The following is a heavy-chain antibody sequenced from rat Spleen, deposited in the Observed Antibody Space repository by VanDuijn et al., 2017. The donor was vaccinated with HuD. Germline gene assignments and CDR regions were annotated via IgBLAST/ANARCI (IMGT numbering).Heavy chain of an antibody. Sequence: EVQLVESGGGLVQPGRSMRLSCAASGFTFSNYGMAWVRQTPTKGLEWVASITSGGGNTYYRDSVKGRFTISRDNAKNIQYLQMNSLRSEDTANYFRSQGFGDGYYDWVAYWGQGTLVTVSS. CDR2: ITSGGGNT. J-gene: IGHJ3*01. V-gene: IGHV5S14*01. CDR1: GFTFSNYG. CDR3: SQGFGDGYYDWVAY. D-gene: IGHD1-12*03.